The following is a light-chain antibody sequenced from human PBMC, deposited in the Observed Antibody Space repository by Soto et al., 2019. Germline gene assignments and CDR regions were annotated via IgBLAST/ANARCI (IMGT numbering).Light chain of an antibody. CDR1: ESVSSD. CDR2: GAS. J-gene: IGKJ4*01. V-gene: IGKV3-15*01. Sequence: EIVMTQSPATLSVSPGERAILSCRASESVSSDLAWYQHKPGQAPRLLIYGASTRATGVPDRFSGSGSGTEFTLTISSLQSEDFAVYYCQQYRDWLPLTFGGGTKVQIK. CDR3: QQYRDWLPLT.